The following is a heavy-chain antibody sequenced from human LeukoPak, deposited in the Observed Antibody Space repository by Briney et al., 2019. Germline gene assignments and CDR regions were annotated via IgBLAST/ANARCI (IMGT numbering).Heavy chain of an antibody. D-gene: IGHD3-22*01. CDR2: INHSGST. V-gene: IGHV4-34*01. J-gene: IGHJ6*03. CDR1: GGSFSGYY. CDR3: ARLTQRYDSSGYYYNYYYYMDV. Sequence: PSGTLSLTCAVYGGSFSGYYWSWIRQPPGKGLEWIGEINHSGSTNYNPSLKSRVTISVDTSKNQFSLKLSSVTAADTAVYYCARLTQRYDSSGYYYNYYYYMDVWGKGTTVTVSS.